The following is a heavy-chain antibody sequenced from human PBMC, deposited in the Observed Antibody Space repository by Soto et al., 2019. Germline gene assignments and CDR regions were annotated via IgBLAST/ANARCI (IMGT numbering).Heavy chain of an antibody. CDR1: GFTFSSYS. J-gene: IGHJ5*02. CDR3: ARELPAAISHNWFDH. CDR2: ISSSSSTI. V-gene: IGHV3-48*01. Sequence: PVGSLRLSCAASGFTFSSYSRNWVRQTPGKGLEWVSYISSSSSTIYYAESVKGRFTISRDNAKNSLYLQMNSLRAEDTAVYYCARELPAAISHNWFDHWGQGTLVTVSS. D-gene: IGHD2-2*01.